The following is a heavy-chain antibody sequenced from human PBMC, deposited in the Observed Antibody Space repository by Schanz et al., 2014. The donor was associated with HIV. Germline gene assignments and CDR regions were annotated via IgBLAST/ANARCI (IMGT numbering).Heavy chain of an antibody. CDR3: VRGDPIGSF. Sequence: VQLVESGGGAVQPGKSLRLSCTTSDFTFSNYGMHWVRQTPGKGLEWVAHINQDKSDKRYLYSVRGRFTVSRDNTKNSLFLQMSSLRAEDTAIYYCVRGDPIGSFWGQGTLVTVSS. D-gene: IGHD2-21*02. CDR1: DFTFSNYG. J-gene: IGHJ4*02. CDR2: INQDKSDK. V-gene: IGHV3-7*01.